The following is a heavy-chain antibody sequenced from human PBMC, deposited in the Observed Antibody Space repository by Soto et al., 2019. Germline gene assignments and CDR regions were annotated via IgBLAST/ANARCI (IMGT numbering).Heavy chain of an antibody. Sequence: EMQLVESGGGLVQPGRSLRLSCAASGFTFDDYAMHWVRQPPGKGLEWVSGISWNSGIIDYADSVKGRFTISRDNDKNSLYLQRNSLRAEVTALYYCTKDSEWGGSHLNHAFDIWGQGTMVSVSS. CDR2: ISWNSGII. D-gene: IGHD1-26*01. J-gene: IGHJ3*02. CDR3: TKDSEWGGSHLNHAFDI. V-gene: IGHV3-9*01. CDR1: GFTFDDYA.